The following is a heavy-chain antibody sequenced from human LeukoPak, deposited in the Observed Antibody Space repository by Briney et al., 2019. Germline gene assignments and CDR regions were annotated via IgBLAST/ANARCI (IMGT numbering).Heavy chain of an antibody. CDR1: EFTFSTYS. Sequence: PGGSLRLSCVASEFTFSTYSMIWVRPAPGKGLEWISYISNGSGNRYYADSVKGRFTISRDNAKNLLYLQMNNLRADDTAVYYCARAAKWEFYHYYMDVWGKGTTVAVSS. V-gene: IGHV3-48*01. CDR2: ISNGSGNR. D-gene: IGHD1-26*01. J-gene: IGHJ6*03. CDR3: ARAAKWEFYHYYMDV.